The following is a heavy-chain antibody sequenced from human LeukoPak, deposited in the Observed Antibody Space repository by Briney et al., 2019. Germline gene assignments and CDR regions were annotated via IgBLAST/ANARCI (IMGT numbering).Heavy chain of an antibody. J-gene: IGHJ4*02. V-gene: IGHV3-7*04. CDR2: IKQDGSEK. D-gene: IGHD6-6*01. CDR3: SGGRSHSSSTGFDY. Sequence: PGGSLRLSCAASGFTSSSYWMSWVRQAPGKGLEWVANIKQDGSEKYYVDSVKGRFTISRDNAKNSLYLQMNSLRAEDTAVYYCSGGRSHSSSTGFDYWGQGTLVTVSS. CDR1: GFTSSSYW.